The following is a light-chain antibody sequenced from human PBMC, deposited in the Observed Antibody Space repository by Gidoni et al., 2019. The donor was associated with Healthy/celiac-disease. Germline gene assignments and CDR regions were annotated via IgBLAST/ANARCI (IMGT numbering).Light chain of an antibody. CDR1: QSISSY. J-gene: IGKJ4*01. V-gene: IGKV1-39*01. CDR3: QQSYSLLT. CDR2: AAS. Sequence: DIQMTQSPSSLSASVGDRVTITCRASQSISSYLNWYQQKPGKAPKLLIYAASSLQSGVPSRFSGSGSGTDFTLTISSLQHEDFATYYCQQSYSLLTCGGGTKVEIK.